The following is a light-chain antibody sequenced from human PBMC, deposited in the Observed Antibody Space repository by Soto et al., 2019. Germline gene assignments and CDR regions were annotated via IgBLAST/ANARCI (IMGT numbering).Light chain of an antibody. J-gene: IGKJ1*01. V-gene: IGKV1-9*01. Sequence: IQLTQSPSSLSASVVDRVTSTCRASQGISSYLAWYQQKPGKAPKLLIYAASTLQSGVPSRFSGSGSGTDFTLTISSLQPEDFAIYYCQQLNSYPWTFGQGAKVEIK. CDR2: AAS. CDR1: QGISSY. CDR3: QQLNSYPWT.